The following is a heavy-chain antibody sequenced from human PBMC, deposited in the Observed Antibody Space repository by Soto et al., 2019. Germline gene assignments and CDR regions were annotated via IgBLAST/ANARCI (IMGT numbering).Heavy chain of an antibody. V-gene: IGHV4-34*01. D-gene: IGHD3-3*01. CDR2: INHTGST. CDR3: ARGREIFGAVTPFEY. CDR1: GAPFSGYY. Sequence: LSLTCSVYGAPFSGYYWTWIRHPPGKGLEWIGEINHTGSTKYNPSLKSRVTISLDTSKNQFSLSLRSVTAADTAVYYCARGREIFGAVTPFEYWGQGTQVTVSS. J-gene: IGHJ4*02.